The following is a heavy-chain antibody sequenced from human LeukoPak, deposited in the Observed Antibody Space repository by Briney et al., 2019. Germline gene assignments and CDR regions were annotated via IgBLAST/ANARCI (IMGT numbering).Heavy chain of an antibody. J-gene: IGHJ4*02. CDR3: ARDLKY. CDR2: IYTSGST. V-gene: IGHV4-4*07. Sequence: PSETLSLTCSVSGGSISSYYWSSIRQPAGKGLELIGRIYTSGSTNYNPSLKSRVTMSVDTSKNQFSLKLSSVTAADTAVYYCARDLKYWGQGTLVTVSS. CDR1: GGSISSYY.